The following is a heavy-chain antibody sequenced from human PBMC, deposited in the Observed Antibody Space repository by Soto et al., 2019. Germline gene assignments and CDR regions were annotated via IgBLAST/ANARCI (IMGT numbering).Heavy chain of an antibody. CDR1: GFTFTSSA. Sequence: SVKVSCKASGFTFTSSAVQWERQARGQRLEWIGWIVVGSGNTNYAQKFQERVTITRDMSTSTAYMELSSLRSEDTAVYYCAASDSSGSFDYWGLGTLVTISS. V-gene: IGHV1-58*01. CDR3: AASDSSGSFDY. J-gene: IGHJ4*02. CDR2: IVVGSGNT. D-gene: IGHD3-22*01.